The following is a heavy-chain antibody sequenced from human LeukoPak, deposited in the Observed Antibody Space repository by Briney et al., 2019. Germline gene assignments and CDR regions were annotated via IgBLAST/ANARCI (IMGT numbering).Heavy chain of an antibody. CDR3: ARGPLGVVVPAAMLGGGMDV. CDR2: TIPIFGTA. J-gene: IGHJ6*02. V-gene: IGHV1-69*13. Sequence: RASVKVSCKASGGTFSSYAISWVRQAPGQGLEWMGGTIPIFGTANYAQKFQGRVTITADESTSTAYMELSSLRSEDTAVYYCARGPLGVVVPAAMLGGGMDVWGQGTTVTVSS. D-gene: IGHD2-2*01. CDR1: GGTFSSYA.